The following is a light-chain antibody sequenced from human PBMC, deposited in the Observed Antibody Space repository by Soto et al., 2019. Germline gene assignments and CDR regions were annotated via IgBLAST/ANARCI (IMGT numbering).Light chain of an antibody. Sequence: DIQMTQSPSSVSASVGDRVTITCRASQGIGTWLAWYQQKPGRAPKLLIYDASNLQSGVPSRFSGSGSGTDVTLTITSLQPEDFATYYCQQANSFPLTFGGGTKVDIK. CDR2: DAS. CDR3: QQANSFPLT. CDR1: QGIGTW. V-gene: IGKV1D-12*01. J-gene: IGKJ4*01.